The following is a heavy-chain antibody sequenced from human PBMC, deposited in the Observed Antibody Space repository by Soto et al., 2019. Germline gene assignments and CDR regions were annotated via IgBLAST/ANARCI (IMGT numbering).Heavy chain of an antibody. CDR2: INPNSGGT. Sequence: XSVKVSCKASVYTFTGYYMHWVRQAPGQGLEWMGWINPNSGGTNYAQKFQGWVTMTRDTSISTAYLTLTSVTAADTAVYFCARARYYDWCSDLWGLGTPVTVSS. D-gene: IGHD3-9*01. CDR1: VYTFTGYY. J-gene: IGHJ5*02. CDR3: ARARYYDWCSDL. V-gene: IGHV1-2*04.